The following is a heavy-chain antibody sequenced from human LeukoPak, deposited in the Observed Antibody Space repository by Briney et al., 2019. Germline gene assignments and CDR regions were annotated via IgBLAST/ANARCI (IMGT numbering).Heavy chain of an antibody. V-gene: IGHV1-69*05. CDR3: ARSGLAAAGTDY. CDR1: GGTFSSYA. D-gene: IGHD6-13*01. Sequence: SVKVSFKASGGTFSSYAISWVRQAPGQGLEWMGGIIPIFGTANYAQKFQGRVTITTDESTSTAYMELSSLRSEDTAVYYCARSGLAAAGTDYWGQGTLVTVSS. J-gene: IGHJ4*02. CDR2: IIPIFGTA.